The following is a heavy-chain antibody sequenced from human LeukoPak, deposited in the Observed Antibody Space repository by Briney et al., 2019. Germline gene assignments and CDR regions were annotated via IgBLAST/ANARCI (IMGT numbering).Heavy chain of an antibody. CDR3: AKELTIFGVATAALDY. Sequence: GGSLRLSCAASGFTFSSYGMHWVRQAPGKGLEWVAVISYDGSNKYYADSVKGRFTISRDNSKNTLYLQMNSLRAEDTAVYYCAKELTIFGVATAALDYWGQGTLVTVSS. CDR2: ISYDGSNK. CDR1: GFTFSSYG. D-gene: IGHD3-3*01. J-gene: IGHJ4*02. V-gene: IGHV3-30*18.